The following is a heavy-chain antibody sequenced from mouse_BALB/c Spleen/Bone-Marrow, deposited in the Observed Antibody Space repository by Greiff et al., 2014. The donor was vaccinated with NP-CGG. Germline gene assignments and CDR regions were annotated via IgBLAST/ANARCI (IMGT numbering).Heavy chain of an antibody. CDR1: GFTFSDYG. J-gene: IGHJ2*01. V-gene: IGHV5-15*02. CDR3: ARDLDGTGVFDY. CDR2: ISNLAYSI. Sequence: DVMLVESGGGLVQTGGSRKLSCAASGFTFSDYGMAWVRQAPGKGPEWVAFISNLAYSISYADTVTGRFTISRENVKNTLYLEMSSLRSEDTAVYYCARDLDGTGVFDYWGQGTTLTVSS. D-gene: IGHD4-1*01.